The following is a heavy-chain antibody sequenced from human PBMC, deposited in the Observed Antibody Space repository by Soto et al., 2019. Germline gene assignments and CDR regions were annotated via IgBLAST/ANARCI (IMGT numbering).Heavy chain of an antibody. CDR3: ARAATYYDILSGYYIFDY. V-gene: IGHV4-34*01. J-gene: IGHJ4*02. CDR1: GGSFSGYY. Sequence: PTETLSVTCAVYGGSFSGYYWSWIRQPPGKGLEWIGEINHSGSTNYNPSLKSRVTISVDTSKNQFSLKLSSVTAADTAVYYCARAATYYDILSGYYIFDYWGQGTLVTVSS. D-gene: IGHD3-9*01. CDR2: INHSGST.